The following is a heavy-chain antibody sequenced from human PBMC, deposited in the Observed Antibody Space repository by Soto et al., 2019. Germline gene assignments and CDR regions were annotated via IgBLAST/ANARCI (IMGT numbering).Heavy chain of an antibody. J-gene: IGHJ4*02. Sequence: SETLSLTCTVSGGSISSYYWTWIRQPPGKGLEWIGYIYYSGSTNYNPSLKSRVTISVDTSKNQFSLNLSSVTAADTAVYYCARGFSSGGPFDYWGQGTLVTVSS. CDR1: GGSISSYY. D-gene: IGHD6-19*01. CDR2: IYYSGST. CDR3: ARGFSSGGPFDY. V-gene: IGHV4-59*01.